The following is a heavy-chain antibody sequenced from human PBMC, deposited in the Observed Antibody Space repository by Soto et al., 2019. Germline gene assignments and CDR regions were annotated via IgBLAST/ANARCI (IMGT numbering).Heavy chain of an antibody. CDR1: GFTFSDYY. CDR2: ISSSGSTI. CDR3: ARAALGYCSRTSCFPSYWYFDL. D-gene: IGHD2-2*01. Sequence: QVQLVESGGGLVKPGGSLRLSCAASGFTFSDYYMSWLRQAPGKGLEWVSYISSSGSTIYYADSVKGRFTISRDNAKNSLYLQMNSLRAADTAVYYCARAALGYCSRTSCFPSYWYFDLWGRGTLVTVSS. V-gene: IGHV3-11*01. J-gene: IGHJ2*01.